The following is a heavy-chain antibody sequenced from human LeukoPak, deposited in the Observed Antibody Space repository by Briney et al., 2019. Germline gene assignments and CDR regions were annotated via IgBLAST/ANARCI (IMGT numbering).Heavy chain of an antibody. V-gene: IGHV3-9*01. CDR3: AKDPTAYTSSSFDY. J-gene: IGHJ4*02. CDR1: GFTFDDYA. Sequence: GGSLRLSCAASGFTFDDYAMHWVRQAPGKGLEWVSGISWNSGSIGYADSVKGRFTISRDNSKNTLFLQMNSLRPEDTAVYYCAKDPTAYTSSSFDYWGQGTLVTVSS. D-gene: IGHD6-6*01. CDR2: ISWNSGSI.